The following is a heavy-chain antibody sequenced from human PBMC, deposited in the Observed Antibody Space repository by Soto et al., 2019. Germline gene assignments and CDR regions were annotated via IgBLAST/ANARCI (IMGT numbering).Heavy chain of an antibody. CDR3: ARHVPAAGYYYGMDV. CDR1: GGTFSSYA. D-gene: IGHD2-2*01. J-gene: IGHJ6*02. V-gene: IGHV1-69*13. CDR2: IIPIFGTA. Sequence: SVKVSCKASGGTFSSYAISWVRQAPGQGLEWMGGIIPIFGTANYAQKFQGRVTITADESTSTAYMELSSLRSEVTALYYCARHVPAAGYYYGMDVWGQGTTVTVSS.